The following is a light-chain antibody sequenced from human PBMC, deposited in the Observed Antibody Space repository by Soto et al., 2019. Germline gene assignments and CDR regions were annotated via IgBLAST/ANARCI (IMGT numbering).Light chain of an antibody. V-gene: IGLV2-14*01. J-gene: IGLJ1*01. Sequence: QSVLNQPASVSGSPGQSITISCTGTSSDVGGYNYVSWYQQHPGKAPKLMISDVSNRPSGVSNRFSGSKSGNTASLTISGLQAEDVADYYCSSYTSSSTLYGFGTGTKVTVL. CDR1: SSDVGGYNY. CDR3: SSYTSSSTLYG. CDR2: DVS.